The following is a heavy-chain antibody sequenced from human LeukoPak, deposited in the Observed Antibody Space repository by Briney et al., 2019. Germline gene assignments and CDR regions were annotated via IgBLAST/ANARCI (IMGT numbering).Heavy chain of an antibody. CDR3: AKGLYYDILTGYPRLDY. D-gene: IGHD3-9*01. Sequence: GGSLRLSCAASGFTFNIYAMSWVRQAPGKGLEWVSAISGSGGSTYYADSVKGRFTISRDNSKNTPYLQMNSLRAEDTAVYYCAKGLYYDILTGYPRLDYWGQGTLVTVSS. CDR1: GFTFNIYA. V-gene: IGHV3-23*01. J-gene: IGHJ4*02. CDR2: ISGSGGST.